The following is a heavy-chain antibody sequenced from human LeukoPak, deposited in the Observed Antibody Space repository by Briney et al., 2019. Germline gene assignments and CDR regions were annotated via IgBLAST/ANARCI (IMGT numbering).Heavy chain of an antibody. D-gene: IGHD1-14*01. CDR1: GFTFSNYG. V-gene: IGHV3-30*18. CDR2: ISYDGSNK. J-gene: IGHJ6*02. Sequence: TGGSLRLSCAASGFTFSNYGMHWVRQAPGKGLEWVAVISYDGSNKYYADSVKGRFTISRDNSKNTLYLQMNSLRAEDTAVYYCAKAEYGMDVWGQGTTVTVSS. CDR3: AKAEYGMDV.